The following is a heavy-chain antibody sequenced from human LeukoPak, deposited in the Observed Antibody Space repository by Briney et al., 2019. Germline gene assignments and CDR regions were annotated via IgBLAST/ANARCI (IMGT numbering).Heavy chain of an antibody. D-gene: IGHD6-13*01. Sequence: EASVTVSCKASGYTFTSYGISWVRQAPGQGLEWMGWISAYNGNTNYAQKLQGRVTMTADTSTSTAYMELRSLRSDDTAVYYCARDLAAAGPYYYYMDVWGKGTTVTISS. CDR3: ARDLAAAGPYYYYMDV. CDR2: ISAYNGNT. V-gene: IGHV1-18*01. CDR1: GYTFTSYG. J-gene: IGHJ6*03.